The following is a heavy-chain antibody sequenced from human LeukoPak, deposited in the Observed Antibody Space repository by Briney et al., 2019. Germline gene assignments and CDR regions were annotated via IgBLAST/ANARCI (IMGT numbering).Heavy chain of an antibody. J-gene: IGHJ3*01. CDR3: ASNWGSASDAFDV. V-gene: IGHV1-2*02. Sequence: ASVKVSCKASGHTFTGYYMHWVRQAPGQGLEWMGWINPNSGGTNFPQKFQGRVTMSRDTSISTAYMELSRLRYDDTAVYYCASNWGSASDAFDVWGQGTMVTVSS. CDR2: INPNSGGT. D-gene: IGHD7-27*01. CDR1: GHTFTGYY.